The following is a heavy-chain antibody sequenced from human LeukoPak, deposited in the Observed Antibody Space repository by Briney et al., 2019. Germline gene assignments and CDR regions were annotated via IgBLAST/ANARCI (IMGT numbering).Heavy chain of an antibody. CDR3: AREQTPKYSKGDWFDP. V-gene: IGHV1-18*01. J-gene: IGHJ5*02. CDR1: GYTFTSYG. D-gene: IGHD5-18*01. CDR2: ISAYNGIT. Sequence: ASVKVSCKASGYTFTSYGISCVRPAPGQGLEWMGWISAYNGITNYAQKLQGRVTMTTDTSTSTAYMELRSLRSDDTAVYYCAREQTPKYSKGDWFDPWGQGTLVTVSS.